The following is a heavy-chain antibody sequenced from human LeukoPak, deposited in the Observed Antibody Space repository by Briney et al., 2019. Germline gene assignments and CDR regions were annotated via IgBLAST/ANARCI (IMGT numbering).Heavy chain of an antibody. CDR3: ARSIQLWSVYYFDY. CDR1: GYTFTSYA. Sequence: SVKVSCKASGYTFTSYAISWVRQAPGQGLEWMGGIIPIFGTANYAQKFQGRVTITADESTSTAYMELSSLRSEDTAVYYCARSIQLWSVYYFDYWGQGTLVTVSS. J-gene: IGHJ4*02. D-gene: IGHD5-18*01. CDR2: IIPIFGTA. V-gene: IGHV1-69*13.